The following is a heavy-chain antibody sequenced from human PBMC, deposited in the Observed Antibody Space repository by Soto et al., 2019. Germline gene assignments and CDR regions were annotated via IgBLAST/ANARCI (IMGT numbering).Heavy chain of an antibody. CDR2: TYYRSQWYN. CDR1: GDSVSSNTAA. V-gene: IGHV6-1*01. J-gene: IGHJ3*02. D-gene: IGHD3-10*02. Sequence: QVQLQQSGPGLVKPSQTLSLNCAISGDSVSSNTAAWTWIRQSPSRGLEWLGRTYYRSQWYNDYAVSVKSRITINPDTSKIQFSLQLNSVTPEDTAVYYCVRAGMSGENAFDIWGQGTMVTVSS. CDR3: VRAGMSGENAFDI.